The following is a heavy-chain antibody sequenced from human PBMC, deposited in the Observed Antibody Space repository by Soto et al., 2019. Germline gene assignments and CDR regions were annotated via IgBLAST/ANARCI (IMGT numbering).Heavy chain of an antibody. CDR1: GFTVSSNY. CDR3: ARVYGDDGRFSLDWYFDL. V-gene: IGHV3-53*02. J-gene: IGHJ2*01. CDR2: IYSGGST. D-gene: IGHD4-17*01. Sequence: EVQLVETGGGLIQPGGSLRLSCAASGFTVSSNYMSWVRQAPGKGLEWVSVIYSGGSTYYADSVKGRFTISRDNSKNPLYLQMNSLRAEDTAVYSCARVYGDDGRFSLDWYFDLWGRGTLFTVSS.